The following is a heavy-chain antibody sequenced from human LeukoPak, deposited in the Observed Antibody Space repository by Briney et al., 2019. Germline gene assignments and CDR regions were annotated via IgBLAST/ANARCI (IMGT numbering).Heavy chain of an antibody. CDR2: INAGNGNA. CDR3: VRGGGVIINDAFDI. J-gene: IGHJ3*02. D-gene: IGHD3-10*01. Sequence: ASVKVSCKASGYTFTSYAMHWVRQAPGQRLEWMGWINAGNGNAKYSQKFQGRVTITRDTSASTAYMELSSLRSEDTAVYYCVRGGGVIINDAFDIWGQGTMVTVSS. CDR1: GYTFTSYA. V-gene: IGHV1-3*01.